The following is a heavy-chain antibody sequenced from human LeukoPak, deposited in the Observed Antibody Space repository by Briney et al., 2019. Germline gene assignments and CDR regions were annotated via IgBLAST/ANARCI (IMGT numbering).Heavy chain of an antibody. CDR1: GGSISSSSYY. CDR2: IYYSGST. CDR3: AREAPYDYVWGSYSDDY. D-gene: IGHD3-16*01. V-gene: IGHV4-39*07. Sequence: PSETLSLTCTVSGGSISSSSYYWGWIRQPPGKGLEWIGSIYYSGSTYYNPSLKSRVTISVDTSMNQFSLKLSSVTAADTAVYYCAREAPYDYVWGSYSDDYWGQGTLVTVSS. J-gene: IGHJ4*02.